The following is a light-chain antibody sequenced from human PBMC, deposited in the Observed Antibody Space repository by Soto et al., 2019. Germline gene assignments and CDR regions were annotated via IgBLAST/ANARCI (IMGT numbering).Light chain of an antibody. CDR1: SSDVGLYNY. J-gene: IGLJ3*02. CDR2: EVS. Sequence: QSALTQPASVSGSPGQSITISCTGTSSDVGLYNYVSWYQQHPGKAPKLMIYEVSNRPSGVSNRFSGSKSGNTASLTISGLQAEDEADYYCSSYTSSSTLVFSGGTKLTVL. CDR3: SSYTSSSTLV. V-gene: IGLV2-14*01.